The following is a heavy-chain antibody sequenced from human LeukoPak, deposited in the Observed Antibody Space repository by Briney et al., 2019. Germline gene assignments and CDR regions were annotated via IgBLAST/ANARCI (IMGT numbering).Heavy chain of an antibody. Sequence: SETLSLTCTVSGYSISSGYYWGWIRQPPGKGLEWIGEIYHSGSTNYNPSLKSRVTISVDKSKNQFSLKLSSVTAADTAVYYCARANYDSSGYKYYFDYWGQGTLVTVSS. D-gene: IGHD3-22*01. J-gene: IGHJ4*02. V-gene: IGHV4-38-2*02. CDR2: IYHSGST. CDR1: GYSISSGYY. CDR3: ARANYDSSGYKYYFDY.